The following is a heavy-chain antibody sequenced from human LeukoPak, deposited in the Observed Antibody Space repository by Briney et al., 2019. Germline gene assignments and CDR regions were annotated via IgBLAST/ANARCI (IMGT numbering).Heavy chain of an antibody. CDR2: MSYDGKNK. J-gene: IGHJ4*02. CDR1: GFTFRTYA. CDR3: VKDRWVDH. V-gene: IGHV3-30*04. Sequence: PGRSLRLSCAASGFTFRTYAMHWVRQAPGKGLEWVAVMSYDGKNKYYADSVKGRFTISRDNSKNTLYLQMSSLRPEDTAVYYCVKDRWVDHWGQGTLVTVSS. D-gene: IGHD6-13*01.